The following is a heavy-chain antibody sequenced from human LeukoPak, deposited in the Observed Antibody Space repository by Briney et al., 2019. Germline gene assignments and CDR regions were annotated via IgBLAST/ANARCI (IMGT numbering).Heavy chain of an antibody. V-gene: IGHV1-46*01. CDR3: AREGRSDYGASRSFDI. CDR2: INPSGGT. CDR1: GYSFTNYY. J-gene: IGHJ3*02. Sequence: GASVKVSCKASGYSFTNYYMHWVRHVPGQGPEWMGLINPSGGTKYAQKFQDRVTMTRDMSTSTIYMELSSLTSEDRAVYYCAREGRSDYGASRSFDIWGQGTMVTVSS. D-gene: IGHD4-17*01.